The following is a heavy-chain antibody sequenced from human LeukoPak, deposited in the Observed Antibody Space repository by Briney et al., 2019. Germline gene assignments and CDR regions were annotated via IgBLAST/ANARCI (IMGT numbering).Heavy chain of an antibody. V-gene: IGHV3-23*01. Sequence: PWGSLRFSGVASAFTYSHYGMNWVRQAPGKGLEWVSGITSDARGISYADSVKVRFTIYRYNSKIALYLKMDSQGVEDTALYYCVQDWAWGAFGSWGQGTLVTVSS. J-gene: IGHJ4*02. CDR3: VQDWAWGAFGS. CDR1: AFTYSHYG. CDR2: ITSDARGI. D-gene: IGHD7-27*01.